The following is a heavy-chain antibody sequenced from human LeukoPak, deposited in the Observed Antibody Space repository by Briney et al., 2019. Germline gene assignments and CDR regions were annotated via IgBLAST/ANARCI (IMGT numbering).Heavy chain of an antibody. D-gene: IGHD3-10*01. J-gene: IGHJ4*02. Sequence: GGSLRLSCAASGFTFSSHGMHWVRQAPGKGLEWVAVISYDGSNKYYADSVKGRFTISRDNSKNTLYLQMNSLRAEDTAVYYCAKGYYGSGSYLGYWGQGTLVTVSS. CDR1: GFTFSSHG. V-gene: IGHV3-30*18. CDR3: AKGYYGSGSYLGY. CDR2: ISYDGSNK.